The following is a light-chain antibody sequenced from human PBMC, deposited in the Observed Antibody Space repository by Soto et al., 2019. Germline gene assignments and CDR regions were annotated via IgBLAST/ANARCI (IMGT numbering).Light chain of an antibody. CDR2: DVS. Sequence: QSALTQPRSVSGSPGQSVTISCTGTSSDVGGYKYVSWFQQHPGKAPKLMIFDVSKRPSGVPDRFSGSKSGNTASLTISGLQAEDEADDYCCSYAGSDNWVFGGGTKLTVL. J-gene: IGLJ3*02. CDR1: SSDVGGYKY. CDR3: CSYAGSDNWV. V-gene: IGLV2-11*01.